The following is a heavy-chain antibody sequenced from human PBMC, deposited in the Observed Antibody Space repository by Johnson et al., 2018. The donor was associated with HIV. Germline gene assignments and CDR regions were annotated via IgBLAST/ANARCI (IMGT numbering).Heavy chain of an antibody. Sequence: QEKLVESGGGLVQPGGSLRLSCAASGFTFNTYDMHWVRQAPGKGLEWVAVVSYDGSNKYYGDSVRGRLTISRDNSKNTLYLQMNSLRAEDTAVYYCANLPVGATGTDAFDIWGQGTMVTVSS. CDR3: ANLPVGATGTDAFDI. V-gene: IGHV3-30*18. CDR1: GFTFNTYD. J-gene: IGHJ3*02. D-gene: IGHD1-26*01. CDR2: VSYDGSNK.